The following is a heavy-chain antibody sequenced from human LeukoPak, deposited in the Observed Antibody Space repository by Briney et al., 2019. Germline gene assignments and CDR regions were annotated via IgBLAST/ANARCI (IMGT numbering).Heavy chain of an antibody. J-gene: IGHJ4*02. D-gene: IGHD5-12*01. CDR1: GFIFSDFE. CDR2: ISGSGGST. Sequence: GGSLRLSCAASGFIFSDFEMNWVRQAPGKGLEWVSAISGSGGSTYYADSVKGRFTISRDNSKNTLYLQMNSLRAEDTAVCYCAKESYSGYDWDFDYWGQGTLVTVSS. CDR3: AKESYSGYDWDFDY. V-gene: IGHV3-23*01.